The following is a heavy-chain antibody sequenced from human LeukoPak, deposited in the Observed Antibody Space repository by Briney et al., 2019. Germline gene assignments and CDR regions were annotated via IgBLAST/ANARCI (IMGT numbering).Heavy chain of an antibody. CDR2: GASDHTHGS. CDR3: ATFYGDSAPPPFTV. Sequence: GASVKVSCKASGYRFNSYGVTWVRQAPAQGLEWVGWGASDHTHGSRYAQNVQGRVTLTTDPSTSTAYMELRSLVSADTAVYYCATFYGDSAPPPFTVWGQGALVTVTS. J-gene: IGHJ3*01. CDR1: GYRFNSYG. V-gene: IGHV1-18*01. D-gene: IGHD4-17*01.